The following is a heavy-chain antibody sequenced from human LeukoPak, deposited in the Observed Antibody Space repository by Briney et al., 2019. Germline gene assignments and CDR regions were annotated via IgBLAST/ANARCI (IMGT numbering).Heavy chain of an antibody. V-gene: IGHV1-2*04. J-gene: IGHJ4*02. CDR1: GYTFTGYY. CDR3: ARLSPIQSYDY. Sequence: ASVKVSYKASGYTFTGYYMHWVRQAPGQGLEWMGWINPNSGGTNYAQKFQGWVTMTRDTSISTAYMELSRLRSDDTAVYYCARLSPIQSYDYWGQGTLVTVSS. D-gene: IGHD3-16*02. CDR2: INPNSGGT.